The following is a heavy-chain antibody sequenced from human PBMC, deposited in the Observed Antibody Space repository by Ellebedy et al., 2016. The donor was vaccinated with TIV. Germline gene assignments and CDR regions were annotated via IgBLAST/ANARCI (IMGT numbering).Heavy chain of an antibody. D-gene: IGHD3-10*01. CDR3: ARDGPTSWFGDESY. CDR2: ISSSSSTK. CDR1: GFSFSSHS. J-gene: IGHJ4*02. Sequence: GESLKISCEAFGFSFSSHSINWVRQSPGKGLEWVSYISSSSSTKYYADSVKGRFTISRDNAKNSLYLQMDSLRTEDTAIYYCARDGPTSWFGDESYWGQGTLVTVS. V-gene: IGHV3-48*01.